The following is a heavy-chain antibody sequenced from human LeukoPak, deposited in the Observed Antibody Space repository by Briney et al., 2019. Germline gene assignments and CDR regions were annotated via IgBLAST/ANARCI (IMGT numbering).Heavy chain of an antibody. D-gene: IGHD5-18*01. CDR2: IYYREST. CDR3: ASGPGYSYGQVDY. CDR1: GGSVSSGSYY. Sequence: PSETLSLTCTVSGGSVSSGSYYWNWIRQPPGRGLEWIGYIYYRESTNYNPSIKSRVTISVDTSKNQFSLKLSSVTAADTAVYYCASGPGYSYGQVDYWGQGTLVTVSS. J-gene: IGHJ4*02. V-gene: IGHV4-61*01.